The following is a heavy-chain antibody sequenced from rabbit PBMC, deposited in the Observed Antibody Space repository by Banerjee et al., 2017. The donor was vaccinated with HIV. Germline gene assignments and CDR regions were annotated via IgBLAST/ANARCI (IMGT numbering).Heavy chain of an antibody. J-gene: IGHJ6*01. V-gene: IGHV1S45*01. Sequence: QEQLVESGGGLVKPGASLTLSCKASGFSFSNKYVMCWVRQAPGKGLEWIACINTSSGNTVSACWAKGRFTISKTSSTAVTLQMTSLTAADTATYFCARDLGGVIGWNFGLWGQGTLVTVS. CDR1: GFSFSNKYV. CDR3: ARDLGGVIGWNFGL. D-gene: IGHD1-1*01. CDR2: INTSSGNT.